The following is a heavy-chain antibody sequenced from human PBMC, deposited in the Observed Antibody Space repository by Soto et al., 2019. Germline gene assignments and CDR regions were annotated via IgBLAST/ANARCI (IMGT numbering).Heavy chain of an antibody. D-gene: IGHD1-26*01. CDR1: GGSLSGFS. Sequence: VQLVQSGAEVKKPGSSVKVSCKASGGSLSGFSGIWVRQAPAQGLQWLGGVIPVFAAAHYAQKFQGRRTISADLSTDTGYMHLNSLSSEDTAVCFCARPESYSGAYWDALDIWGQGTLVSVSS. J-gene: IGHJ3*02. CDR2: VIPVFAAA. CDR3: ARPESYSGAYWDALDI. V-gene: IGHV1-69*01.